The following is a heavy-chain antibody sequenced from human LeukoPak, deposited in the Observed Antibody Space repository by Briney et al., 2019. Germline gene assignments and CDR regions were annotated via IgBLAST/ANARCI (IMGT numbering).Heavy chain of an antibody. D-gene: IGHD3-3*01. CDR3: ARESQSPITIFGVVTTHGMDV. CDR2: IYTSGST. Sequence: SETLSLTCTVSGGSISSYYWSWIRQPAGKGLEWIGRIYTSGSTNYNPSLKSRVTMSVDTSENQFSLKLSSVTAADTAVYYCARESQSPITIFGVVTTHGMDVWGQGTTVTVSS. V-gene: IGHV4-4*07. J-gene: IGHJ6*02. CDR1: GGSISSYY.